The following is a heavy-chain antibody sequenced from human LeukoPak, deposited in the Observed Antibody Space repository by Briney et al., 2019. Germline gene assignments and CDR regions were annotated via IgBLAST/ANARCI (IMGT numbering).Heavy chain of an antibody. CDR3: ARAGGYGLIDY. J-gene: IGHJ4*02. V-gene: IGHV4-59*12. Sequence: SETLSLTCTVSGGSISSYYWSWIRQPPGKGLEWIGYIYYSGSTYYNPSLKSRVTISLDTSKNQFSLKVGSMTAADTAVYYCARAGGYGLIDYWGQGTMVTVSS. CDR1: GGSISSYY. D-gene: IGHD5-18*01. CDR2: IYYSGST.